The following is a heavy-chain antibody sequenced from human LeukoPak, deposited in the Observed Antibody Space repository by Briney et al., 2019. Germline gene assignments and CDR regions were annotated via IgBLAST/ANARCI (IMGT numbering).Heavy chain of an antibody. CDR1: GFTFSSYG. J-gene: IGHJ4*02. CDR2: IWYDGSSK. Sequence: GRSLRLSCAASGFTFSSYGMHWVRQAPGKGLEWVAVIWYDGSSKYYADSVKGRFTISRDNSKNTPYLQMNSLRAEDTAVYYCARDYGSGWTVDYWGQGTLVTVSS. CDR3: ARDYGSGWTVDY. D-gene: IGHD6-19*01. V-gene: IGHV3-33*01.